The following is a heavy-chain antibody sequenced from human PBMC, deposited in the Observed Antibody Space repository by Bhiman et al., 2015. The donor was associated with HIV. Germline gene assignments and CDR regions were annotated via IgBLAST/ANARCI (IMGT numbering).Heavy chain of an antibody. CDR3: AREFTGYSSSNFDY. V-gene: IGHV3-21*01. D-gene: IGHD6-13*01. Sequence: EVQLVESGGGLIQPGGSLRLSCAASGFTVSSNYMSWVRQAPGKGLEWVSSISSSSSYIYYADSVKGRFTISRDNAKNSLYLQMNSLRAEDTAVYYCAREFTGYSSSNFDYWGQGTLVTVSS. CDR2: ISSSSSYI. CDR1: GFTVSSNY. J-gene: IGHJ4*02.